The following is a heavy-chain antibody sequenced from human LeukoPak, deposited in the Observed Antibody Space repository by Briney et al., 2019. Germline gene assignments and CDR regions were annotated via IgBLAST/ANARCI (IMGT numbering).Heavy chain of an antibody. CDR1: GGSISSGGYY. CDR2: IDASGST. CDR3: ARDWGDRPRAFFAFDY. Sequence: SQTLSLTCTVSGGSISSGGYYWSWIRQPAGKGLEWIGRIDASGSTNYSPSLKSRVTMSLDTSKNQFSLRLSSVTAADTAVYYCARDWGDRPRAFFAFDYWGQGPLVTVSS. D-gene: IGHD3-16*01. J-gene: IGHJ4*02. V-gene: IGHV4-61*02.